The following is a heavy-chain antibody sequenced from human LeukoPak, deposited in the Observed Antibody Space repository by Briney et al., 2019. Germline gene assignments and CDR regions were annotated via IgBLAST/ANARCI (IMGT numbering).Heavy chain of an antibody. CDR3: ARHRAYSSSSPFDY. D-gene: IGHD6-6*01. CDR1: DGSISSHY. V-gene: IGHV4-4*07. J-gene: IGHJ4*02. Sequence: SETLSLTCTVSDGSISSHYWSWIRQPAGKGLEWIGRIYTSGSTNYNPSLSSRVTMSVDTSKNQFSLNLRSVTAADTAVYYCARHRAYSSSSPFDYWGQGTLVTVSS. CDR2: IYTSGST.